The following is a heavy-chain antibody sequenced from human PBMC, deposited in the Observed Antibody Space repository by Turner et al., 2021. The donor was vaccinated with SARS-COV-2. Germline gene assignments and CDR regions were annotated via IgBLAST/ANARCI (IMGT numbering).Heavy chain of an antibody. D-gene: IGHD7-27*01. V-gene: IGHV4-31*03. CDR1: GASLSTSGYC. CDR2: NFYSETT. Sequence: QVQLQESGPGLVDPSQTLSLTCSVSGASLSTSGYCWSWLRQHPGQGLEWIGNNFYSETTHPNPSFKSRVTISLDTSKKQFSLKLDSATAADTAVYYCADINWEQHDDFDIWGQGTRVTVAS. CDR3: ADINWEQHDDFDI. J-gene: IGHJ3*02.